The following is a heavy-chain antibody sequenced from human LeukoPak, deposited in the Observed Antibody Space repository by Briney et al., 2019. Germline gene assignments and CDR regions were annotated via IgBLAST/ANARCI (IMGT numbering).Heavy chain of an antibody. CDR2: IYYSGST. D-gene: IGHD3-10*01. CDR1: GGSISSGTFY. V-gene: IGHV4-39*07. Sequence: PSETLSLTCTVSGGSISSGTFYWGWVRQPPGKGLEWIGSIYYSGSTYYNPSLKSRVTISVDTSKNQFSLKLSSVTAADTAVYYCARGVDGSGSPHTYYYYYMDVWGKGTTVTVSS. CDR3: ARGVDGSGSPHTYYYYYMDV. J-gene: IGHJ6*03.